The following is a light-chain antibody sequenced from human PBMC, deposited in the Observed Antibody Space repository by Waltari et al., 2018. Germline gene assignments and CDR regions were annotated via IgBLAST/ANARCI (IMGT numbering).Light chain of an antibody. J-gene: IGLJ3*02. Sequence: QSALTQPASVSGSPGQSITIFCTGTSSDVGSYNLVSWYQQYPGKAPKLMIYEGSKRPSGVSNRFSGSKSGNTASLTISGRQADDEADYYCCSYAGSTSWVFGGGTKVTVL. CDR1: SSDVGSYNL. CDR3: CSYAGSTSWV. V-gene: IGLV2-23*01. CDR2: EGS.